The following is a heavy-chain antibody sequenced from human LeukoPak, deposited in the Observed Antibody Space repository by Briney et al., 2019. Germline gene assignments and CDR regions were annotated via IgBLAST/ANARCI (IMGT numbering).Heavy chain of an antibody. Sequence: GGSLRLSCAASGFTFDDYGMSWVRQAPGKGLEWVSGINWNGGSTGYADSVKGRFTISRDNAKNSLYLQMNSLRAEDTALYYCARDRGYRWGEAGYYFDYWGQGTLVTVSS. CDR2: INWNGGST. J-gene: IGHJ4*02. CDR3: ARDRGYRWGEAGYYFDY. CDR1: GFTFDDYG. V-gene: IGHV3-20*04. D-gene: IGHD5-18*01.